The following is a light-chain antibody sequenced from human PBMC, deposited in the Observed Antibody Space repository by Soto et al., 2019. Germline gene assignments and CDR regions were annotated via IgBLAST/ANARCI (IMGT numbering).Light chain of an antibody. V-gene: IGLV2-14*01. Sequence: QSALTQPASVSGSPGQSITISCTGTSSDIGAYNYVSWYQQHPGNAPKLMIYEVSNRPSGVSNRFSGSKSGNTASLTISGLQAEDEADYYCRSYTVSSIRLFGTGTKATAL. CDR2: EVS. CDR3: RSYTVSSIRL. J-gene: IGLJ1*01. CDR1: SSDIGAYNY.